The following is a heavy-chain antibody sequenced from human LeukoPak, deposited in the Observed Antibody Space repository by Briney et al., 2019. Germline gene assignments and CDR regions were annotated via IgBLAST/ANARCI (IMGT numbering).Heavy chain of an antibody. J-gene: IGHJ4*02. Sequence: PGGSLRLSCTASGLTFSSYWMSWVRQAPGKGLEWVANIKEDGSEKYYVDSVKGRFTISRDNAKNSLYLQMNSLRAEDTAVYYCARVGVWGSYRPFEYWGQGTLVTVSS. CDR1: GLTFSSYW. D-gene: IGHD3-16*02. CDR2: IKEDGSEK. CDR3: ARVGVWGSYRPFEY. V-gene: IGHV3-7*01.